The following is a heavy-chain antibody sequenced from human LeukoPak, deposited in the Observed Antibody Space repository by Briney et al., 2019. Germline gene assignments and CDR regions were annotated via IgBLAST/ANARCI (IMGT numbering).Heavy chain of an antibody. CDR1: GGSIRSYY. V-gene: IGHV4-4*07. J-gene: IGHJ4*02. D-gene: IGHD4-17*01. CDR3: ARGRDYGDYFDY. Sequence: SETLSLTCNVSGGSIRSYYWSSIRQPAGKGLEWIGRIYTGWSTKYDPSLKSRVTMSVDTSKNQFSLMLSSVTAADTAVYYCARGRDYGDYFDYWGQGTLVTVSS. CDR2: IYTGWST.